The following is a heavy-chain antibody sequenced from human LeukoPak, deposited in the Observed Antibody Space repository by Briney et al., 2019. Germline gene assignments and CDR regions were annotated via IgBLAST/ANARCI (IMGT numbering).Heavy chain of an antibody. CDR2: ISAYNGNT. D-gene: IGHD6-13*01. Sequence: GASVKFSCKAFGYTFSSYGISWVRQGPGQGLEWMGWISAYNGNTNYAQKLQGRVTMTTDTSTSTAYMELRSLRSDDTAVYYCARARIAGTLIIDDYWGQGTLVTVSS. CDR1: GYTFSSYG. V-gene: IGHV1-18*01. J-gene: IGHJ4*02. CDR3: ARARIAGTLIIDDY.